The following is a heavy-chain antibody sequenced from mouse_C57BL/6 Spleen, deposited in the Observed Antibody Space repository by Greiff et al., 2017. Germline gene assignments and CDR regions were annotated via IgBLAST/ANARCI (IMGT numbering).Heavy chain of an antibody. CDR3: AMITTVVAPGY. V-gene: IGHV1-74*01. D-gene: IGHD1-1*01. CDR2: IHPSDSDT. Sequence: VQLQQPGAELVKPGASVKVSCKASGYTFTSYWMHWVKQRPGQGLEWIGRIHPSDSDTNYNQKFKGKATLTVDKSSSTAYMQLSSLTSEDSAVYYCAMITTVVAPGYWGQGTTLTVSS. CDR1: GYTFTSYW. J-gene: IGHJ2*01.